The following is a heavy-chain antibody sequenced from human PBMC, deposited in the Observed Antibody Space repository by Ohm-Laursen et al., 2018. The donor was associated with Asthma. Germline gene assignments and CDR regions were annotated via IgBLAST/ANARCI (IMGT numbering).Heavy chain of an antibody. Sequence: SLRLSCAASGFTFSHGWRSWVRQAPGKGLEWVASIKQDGSDQFYLASEKGRFTISRDNSRNSLYLQMNSLRPEDTAVYYCVREAPYRDCFDIWGQGTMVTVSS. D-gene: IGHD1-1*01. V-gene: IGHV3-7*05. CDR3: VREAPYRDCFDI. CDR2: IKQDGSDQ. J-gene: IGHJ3*02. CDR1: GFTFSHGW.